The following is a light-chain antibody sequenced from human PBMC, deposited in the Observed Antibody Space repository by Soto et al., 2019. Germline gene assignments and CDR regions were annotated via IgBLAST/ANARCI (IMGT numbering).Light chain of an antibody. Sequence: EVVMTQSPATLSVSPGEGATLSCRASQGIGDTLAWYQHKPGQNPRILIYDTSTRATGVPARFSGSRSGTEFTLPINSLQSEEFAVYYCQRYNNWPLTFGGGTKVDIK. CDR3: QRYNNWPLT. J-gene: IGKJ4*01. CDR2: DTS. CDR1: QGIGDT. V-gene: IGKV3-15*01.